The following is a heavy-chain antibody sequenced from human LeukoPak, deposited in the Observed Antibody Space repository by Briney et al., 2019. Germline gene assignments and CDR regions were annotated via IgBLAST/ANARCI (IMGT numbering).Heavy chain of an antibody. J-gene: IGHJ4*02. V-gene: IGHV3-23*01. CDR3: AKQPLGSGTPLDY. Sequence: PGGSLRLSCVASGFTFGDHAMNWVRQAPGKGLEWVSFISGGGGTTFYADSVKGRFTVSRDNLKSTLYLQLSSLRADDSAVFYCAKQPLGSGTPLDYWGQGTLVTVSS. D-gene: IGHD3-10*01. CDR2: ISGGGGTT. CDR1: GFTFGDHA.